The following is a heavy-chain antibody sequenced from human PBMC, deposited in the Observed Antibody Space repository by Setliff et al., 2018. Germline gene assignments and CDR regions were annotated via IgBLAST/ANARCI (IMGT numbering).Heavy chain of an antibody. D-gene: IGHD5-12*01. CDR1: GDSVGSGSYY. J-gene: IGHJ4*02. CDR3: AGTPARGTTWLSPFDY. Sequence: SCIVSGDSVGSGSYYWSWIRQPAGKGLEWIGLIQSTGNTNYNPSLQSRVTISIGTSKNQFSLKMTSVTAADTAMYFCAGTPARGTTWLSPFDYWGQGTLVTVSS. V-gene: IGHV4-61*02. CDR2: IQSTGNT.